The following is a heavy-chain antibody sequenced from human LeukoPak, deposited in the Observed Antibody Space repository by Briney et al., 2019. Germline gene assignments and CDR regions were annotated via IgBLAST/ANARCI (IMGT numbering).Heavy chain of an antibody. Sequence: ASVKISCKASGYTFTGYYMHWVRQAPGQGLEWMGWINPNSGGTNYAQKFQGRVTMTRDTSISTAYMELGRLRSDDTAVYYCATAAGRNWFDPWGQGTLVTVSS. CDR2: INPNSGGT. CDR1: GYTFTGYY. J-gene: IGHJ5*02. V-gene: IGHV1-2*02. D-gene: IGHD6-13*01. CDR3: ATAAGRNWFDP.